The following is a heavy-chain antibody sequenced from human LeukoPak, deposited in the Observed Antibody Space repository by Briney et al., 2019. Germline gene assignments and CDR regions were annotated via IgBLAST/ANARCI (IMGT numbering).Heavy chain of an antibody. V-gene: IGHV3-21*01. CDR2: ISSSSSYI. CDR1: GFTFSSYS. Sequence: PGGSLRLSCAASGFTFSSYSMNWVRQAPGKGLEWVSSISSSSSYIYHADSVKGRFTISRDNAKNSLYLQMNSLRAEDTAVYYCARGDLYYYDSSGYYYWGQGTLVTVSS. CDR3: ARGDLYYYDSSGYYY. D-gene: IGHD3-22*01. J-gene: IGHJ4*02.